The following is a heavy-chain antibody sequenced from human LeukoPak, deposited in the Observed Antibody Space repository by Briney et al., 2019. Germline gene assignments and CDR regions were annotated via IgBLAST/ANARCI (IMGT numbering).Heavy chain of an antibody. V-gene: IGHV4-34*01. Sequence: SETLSLTCAVYGGSFSGYYWSWIRQPPGKGLEWIGEINHSGSTNYNPSIKSRVTISVDTSKNQFSLKLSSVTAADTAVYYCARGIVSSTYSNSRYYYYYYMDVWGKGTTVTVSS. CDR1: GGSFSGYY. CDR3: ARGIVSSTYSNSRYYYYYYMDV. CDR2: INHSGST. J-gene: IGHJ6*03. D-gene: IGHD2-2*01.